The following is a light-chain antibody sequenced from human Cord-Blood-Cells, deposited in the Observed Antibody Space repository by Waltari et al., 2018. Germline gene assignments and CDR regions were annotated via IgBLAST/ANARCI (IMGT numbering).Light chain of an antibody. CDR2: WAS. CDR3: QHYYSSPIT. Sequence: DIVMTQSTDSRAVSLGERATINCKSSQSVLYSSNNKNYLAWYQQKPGQPPKLLIYWASTRESGVPDRFSGSGSGTDFTPTISSLQAEDVAVYYCQHYYSSPITFGEGTRLELK. CDR1: QSVLYSSNNKNY. V-gene: IGKV4-1*01. J-gene: IGKJ5*01.